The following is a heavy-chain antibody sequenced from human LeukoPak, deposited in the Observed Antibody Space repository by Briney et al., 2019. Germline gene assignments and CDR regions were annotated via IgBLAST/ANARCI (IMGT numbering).Heavy chain of an antibody. V-gene: IGHV4-30-2*01. J-gene: IGHJ3*02. CDR3: ARGDYYYDSSGFAFDI. CDR1: GGSISSGGYS. Sequence: SQTLSLTCAVSGGSISSGGYSWSWIRQPPGKGLEWIGYIYHSGSTYHNPSLKSRVTISIDRSKNQFSLKLSSVTAADTAVYYCARGDYYYDSSGFAFDIWGQGTMVTVSS. D-gene: IGHD3-22*01. CDR2: IYHSGST.